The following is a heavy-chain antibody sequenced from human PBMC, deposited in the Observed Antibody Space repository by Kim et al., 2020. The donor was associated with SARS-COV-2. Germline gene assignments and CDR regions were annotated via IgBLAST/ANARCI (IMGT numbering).Heavy chain of an antibody. CDR1: GFTFSSYA. CDR3: ARDRYGGYPPNLFDY. D-gene: IGHD5-12*01. V-gene: IGHV3-30*04. Sequence: GGSLRLSCAASGFTFSSYAMHWVRQAPGKGLEWVAVISYDGSNKYYADSVKGRFTISRDNSKNTLYLQMNSLRAEDTAVYYCARDRYGGYPPNLFDYWGQGTLVTVSS. CDR2: ISYDGSNK. J-gene: IGHJ4*02.